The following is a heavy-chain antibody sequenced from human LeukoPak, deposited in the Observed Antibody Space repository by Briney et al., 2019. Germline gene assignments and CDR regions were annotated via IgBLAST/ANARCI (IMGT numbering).Heavy chain of an antibody. J-gene: IGHJ4*02. V-gene: IGHV1-8*01. CDR1: GYTFTSYD. D-gene: IGHD3-10*01. CDR2: MNPNSGNT. Sequence: ASVKVSCKASGYTFTSYDINWVRQATGQGLEWMGWMNPNSGNTGYAQKFQGRVTMTRNTSISTAYMELSSLRSEDTAVYYCARVRTMVRGVMGNLDYWGQGTLVTVSS. CDR3: ARVRTMVRGVMGNLDY.